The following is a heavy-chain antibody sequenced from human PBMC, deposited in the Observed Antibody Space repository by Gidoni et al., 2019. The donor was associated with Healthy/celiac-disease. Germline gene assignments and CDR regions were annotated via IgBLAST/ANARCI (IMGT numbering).Heavy chain of an antibody. V-gene: IGHV1-69*01. CDR3: ARVSIGTHNWGWGGDIDY. CDR2: IIPIFGTA. CDR1: GGTFSSYA. D-gene: IGHD7-27*01. J-gene: IGHJ4*02. Sequence: QVQLVQSGAEVKKPGSSVKVSCKASGGTFSSYAISWVRQAPGQGLEWMGGIIPIFGTANYAQKFQGRVTITADESTSTAYMELSILRSEDTAVYYCARVSIGTHNWGWGGDIDYWGQGTLVTVSS.